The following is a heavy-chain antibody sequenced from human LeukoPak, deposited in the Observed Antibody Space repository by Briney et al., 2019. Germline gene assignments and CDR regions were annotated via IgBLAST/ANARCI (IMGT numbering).Heavy chain of an antibody. Sequence: KPSETLSLTCAVYGGSFSGYYWSWIRQPPGKGLEWIGEINHSGSTNYNPSLKSRVTISVDTSKNQFSLKLSSVTAADTAVYYCARGPYYDILTGYPVTQFYYFDYWGQGTLVTVSS. J-gene: IGHJ4*02. CDR1: GGSFSGYY. D-gene: IGHD3-9*01. CDR3: ARGPYYDILTGYPVTQFYYFDY. CDR2: INHSGST. V-gene: IGHV4-34*01.